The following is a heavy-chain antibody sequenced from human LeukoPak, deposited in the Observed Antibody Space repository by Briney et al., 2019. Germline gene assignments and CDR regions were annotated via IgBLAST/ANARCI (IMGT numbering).Heavy chain of an antibody. CDR3: ARETPSIAAAERRRTRTWGYYYYYMDV. Sequence: GASVKVSCKASGYTFTSYAMNWVRQAPGQGLEWMGWINPNSGGTNYAQKFQGRVTMTRDTSISTAYMELSRLRSDDTAVYYCARETPSIAAAERRRTRTWGYYYYYMDVWGKGTTVTVSS. CDR2: INPNSGGT. V-gene: IGHV1-2*02. CDR1: GYTFTSYA. J-gene: IGHJ6*03. D-gene: IGHD6-13*01.